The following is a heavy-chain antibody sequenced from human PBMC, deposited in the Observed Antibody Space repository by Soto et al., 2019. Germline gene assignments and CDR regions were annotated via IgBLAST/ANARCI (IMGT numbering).Heavy chain of an antibody. D-gene: IGHD5-18*01. CDR1: GFTFSSYW. V-gene: IGHV3-74*01. CDR2: INSDGSST. CDR3: ARVGYSYGRYYYGMDV. Sequence: EVQLVESGGGLVQPGGSLRLSCAASGFTFSSYWMHWVRQAPGKGLVWVSRINSDGSSTSYADSVKGRFTISRDNAKNTLYLQMNSLRAEDTAVYYCARVGYSYGRYYYGMDVWGQGTTVTVSS. J-gene: IGHJ6*02.